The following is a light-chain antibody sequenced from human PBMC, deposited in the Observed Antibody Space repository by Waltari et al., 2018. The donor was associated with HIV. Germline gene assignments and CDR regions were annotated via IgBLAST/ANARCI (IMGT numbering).Light chain of an antibody. Sequence: QSALTQPASVSGSPGQSITISCTGTSSDVGGYTYVSWYQQHPGKAPKLIIYEVSNRPPGVSDRFSGSKSGNTASLTISGLQAEDEADYFCSSYAMTTTVLFGGGTKLTVL. V-gene: IGLV2-14*01. CDR1: SSDVGGYTY. CDR2: EVS. CDR3: SSYAMTTTVL. J-gene: IGLJ2*01.